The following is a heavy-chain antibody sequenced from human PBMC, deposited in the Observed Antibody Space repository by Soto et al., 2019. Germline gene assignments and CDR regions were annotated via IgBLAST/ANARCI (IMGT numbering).Heavy chain of an antibody. D-gene: IGHD6-19*01. CDR3: AKAYSNGWYDH. V-gene: IGHV3-23*01. CDR1: GFTFSSYA. J-gene: IGHJ5*02. CDR2: LSGSGSST. Sequence: GGSLRLSCAASGFTFSSYAMNWVRQAPGKGLEWVSGLSGSGSSTYYAAPVKGRFTISRDNSKNILYLQMNSLRAEDTAVYYCAKAYSNGWYDHWGQGTLVTVS.